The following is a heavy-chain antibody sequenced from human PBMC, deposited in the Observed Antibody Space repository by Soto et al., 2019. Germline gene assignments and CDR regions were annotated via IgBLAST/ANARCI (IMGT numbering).Heavy chain of an antibody. CDR2: IIPIFGTA. CDR3: ASWGYYDSSGYYYPAAPFDY. J-gene: IGHJ4*02. D-gene: IGHD3-22*01. CDR1: GGTFSSYA. Sequence: SVKVSCKASGGTFSSYAISWVRQAPGQGLEWMGGIIPIFGTANYAQKFQGRVTITADGSTSTAYMELSSLRSEDTAVYYCASWGYYDSSGYYYPAAPFDYWGQGTLVTVSS. V-gene: IGHV1-69*13.